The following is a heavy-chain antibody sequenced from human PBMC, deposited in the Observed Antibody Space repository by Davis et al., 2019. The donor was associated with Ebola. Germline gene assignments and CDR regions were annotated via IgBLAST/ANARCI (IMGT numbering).Heavy chain of an antibody. J-gene: IGHJ6*03. CDR1: GFTFSSYW. CDR2: INSDGSST. D-gene: IGHD2-2*01. V-gene: IGHV3-74*01. Sequence: GESLKISCAASGFTFSSYWMHWVRQAPGKGLVWVSRINSDGSSTSYADSVKGRFTISRDNSKNTLYLQMNSLRAEDTAVYYCARSYYCSSTSCFYYYYYMDVWGKGTTVTVSS. CDR3: ARSYYCSSTSCFYYYYYMDV.